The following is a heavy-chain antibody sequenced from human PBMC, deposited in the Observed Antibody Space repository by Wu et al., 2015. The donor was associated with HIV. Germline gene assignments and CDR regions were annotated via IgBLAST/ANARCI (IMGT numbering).Heavy chain of an antibody. Sequence: QVHLVQSGAEVKKPGSSVKVSCKASGDTSRNYVFSWVRQAPGQGLEWMGRFSPVFAKPSYAQKFQGRVTITADELTRTTYVELSSLRSEDTAVYYCARGDSSGWYSFDSWGQGTLVIVS. CDR2: FSPVFAKP. V-gene: IGHV1-69*13. CDR1: GDTSRNYV. D-gene: IGHD6-19*01. J-gene: IGHJ4*02. CDR3: ARGDSSGWYSFDS.